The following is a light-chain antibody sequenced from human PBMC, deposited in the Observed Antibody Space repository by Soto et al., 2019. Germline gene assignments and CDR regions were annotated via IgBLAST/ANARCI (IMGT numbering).Light chain of an antibody. CDR2: EVN. J-gene: IGLJ2*01. CDR3: CSYAGSSTFVV. Sequence: QSALTQPASVSGSPGQSITISCTGTASDVGFYNLVSWYQQHPGKAPKLIIYEVNRRPPGVSDRFSGSKSGNTASLTISGLQAEDEADYHCCSYAGSSTFVVFGGGTKVTVL. V-gene: IGLV2-23*02. CDR1: ASDVGFYNL.